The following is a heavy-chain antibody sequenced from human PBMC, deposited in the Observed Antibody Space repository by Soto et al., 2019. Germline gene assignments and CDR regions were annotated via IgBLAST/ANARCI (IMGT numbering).Heavy chain of an antibody. J-gene: IGHJ6*02. CDR1: GYSVSSYTAA. V-gene: IGHV6-1*01. CDR3: VRDQRGLASQDPSYGMDV. CDR2: TYYRSKWYN. D-gene: IGHD6-25*01. Sequence: SXTLSLTCAISGYSVSSYTAAWNWIRQSPSRGLEWLGRTYYRSKWYNDYAVSVKSRITINPDTSKNQFSLQLDSVIPEDAAVYYCVRDQRGLASQDPSYGMDVWGQATTVTVSS.